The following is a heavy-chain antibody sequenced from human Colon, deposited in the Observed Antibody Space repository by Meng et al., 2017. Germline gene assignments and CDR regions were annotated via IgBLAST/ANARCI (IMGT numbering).Heavy chain of an antibody. CDR1: GGSVSSGDYY. CDR2: VYYTGNT. V-gene: IGHV4-61*08. D-gene: IGHD3-22*01. Sequence: QGQRQESGPGLVRPSQTLSLTCTVSGGSVSSGDYYWSWIRQPPGKGLEWLGYVYYTGNTNYNPSLKNRVTISLDTSNNQFSLQLNSVTPEDTAVYYCARDSSSSAYSPFDYWGQGTLVTVSS. J-gene: IGHJ4*02. CDR3: ARDSSSSAYSPFDY.